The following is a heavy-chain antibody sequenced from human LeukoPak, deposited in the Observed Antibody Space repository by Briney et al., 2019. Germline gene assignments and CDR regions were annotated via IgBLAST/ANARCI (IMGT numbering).Heavy chain of an antibody. D-gene: IGHD2-15*01. J-gene: IGHJ4*02. CDR2: ITPHSGGT. Sequence: ASEKVSCKASGYTFTGYYMHWVRHAPGHGLVCMGCITPHSGGTNYAQKFQGRVTMTRDTASSTAYMELSRLRSDDTAVYYCARGRGQYCSGGSGYSPRSAYWGQGTLVTVSS. CDR3: ARGRGQYCSGGSGYSPRSAY. CDR1: GYTFTGYY. V-gene: IGHV1-2*02.